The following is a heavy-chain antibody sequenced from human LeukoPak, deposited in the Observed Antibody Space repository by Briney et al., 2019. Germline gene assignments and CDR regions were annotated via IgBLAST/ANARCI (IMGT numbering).Heavy chain of an antibody. D-gene: IGHD2-15*01. CDR2: ISGSSDST. J-gene: IGHJ4*02. CDR1: GLTFSSSA. CDR3: AKGGRGDIHKRDYFDS. V-gene: IGHV3-23*01. Sequence: PGGSLRLSCTSSGLTFSSSAMSWVRQAQGRGLEWVSAISGSSDSTYHVDSVKGRFTISRDTSTNTLYLQMNALRADDTAVYYCAKGGRGDIHKRDYFDSWGQGTLVTVSS.